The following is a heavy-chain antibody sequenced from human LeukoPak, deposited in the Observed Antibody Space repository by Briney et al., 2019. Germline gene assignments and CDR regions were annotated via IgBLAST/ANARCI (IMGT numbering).Heavy chain of an antibody. CDR2: ISWNSGNI. D-gene: IGHD1-26*01. J-gene: IGHJ4*02. Sequence: PGGSLRLSCAASGFTFDDYGMPWVRHAPGKGLEWVSGISWNSGNIGYGDFLKGRFTISRDNAKNSLYLQMNGLRAEDTALYYCARGRQYSGSYYFDYWGQGTLVTVSS. CDR1: GFTFDDYG. V-gene: IGHV3-9*01. CDR3: ARGRQYSGSYYFDY.